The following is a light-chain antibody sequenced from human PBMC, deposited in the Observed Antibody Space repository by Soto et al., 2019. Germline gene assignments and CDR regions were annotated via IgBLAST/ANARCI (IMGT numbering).Light chain of an antibody. CDR1: QSVSSSY. J-gene: IGKJ1*01. CDR3: QQYATSPWT. Sequence: IVLPQSPGTLSLPPGERAPLSCTASQSVSSSYLAWYQQKPGQAPRLLIYGASNRATGIPDRFSGSGSGTDCTLTISRLEPEDFAVYYCQQYATSPWTFGQGTKVDIK. V-gene: IGKV3-20*01. CDR2: GAS.